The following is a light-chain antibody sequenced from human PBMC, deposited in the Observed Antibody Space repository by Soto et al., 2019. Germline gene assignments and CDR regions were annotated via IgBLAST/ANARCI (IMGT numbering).Light chain of an antibody. V-gene: IGLV2-8*01. CDR1: SSDVGGYNY. CDR3: SSYAGSNKPFV. J-gene: IGLJ1*01. CDR2: EVS. Sequence: QSVLTQPPSASGSPGQSVTISCTGTSSDVGGYNYVSWYQQHPGKAPKLMTYEVSKRPLGVPDRFSGSKSGNTTSLTVSGRQAEDEADYSCSSYAGSNKPFVFGTGTKVTVL.